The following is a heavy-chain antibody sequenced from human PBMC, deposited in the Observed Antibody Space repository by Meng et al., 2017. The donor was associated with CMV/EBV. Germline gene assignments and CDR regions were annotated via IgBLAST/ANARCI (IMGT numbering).Heavy chain of an antibody. D-gene: IGHD1-14*01. CDR2: IYYSGST. Sequence: QGPLPGSCPGLVKPSQTLSITCTASGGSISSCDYYWSWIRQPPGKGLEWIGYIYYSGSTYYNPSLKSRVTISVDTSKNQFSLKLSSVTAADTAVYYCARVTSRVAGAFDYWGQGTLVTVSS. CDR3: ARVTSRVAGAFDY. V-gene: IGHV4-30-4*08. J-gene: IGHJ4*02. CDR1: GGSISSCDYY.